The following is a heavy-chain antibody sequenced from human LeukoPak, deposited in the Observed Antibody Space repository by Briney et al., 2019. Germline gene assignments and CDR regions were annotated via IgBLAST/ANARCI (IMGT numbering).Heavy chain of an antibody. J-gene: IGHJ6*02. CDR1: GYTSTSYA. D-gene: IGHD6-19*01. V-gene: IGHV1-3*01. CDR2: INAGNGNT. Sequence: GASVKVSCKASGYTSTSYAMHWVRQAPGQRLEWMGWINAGNGNTKYSQKFQGRVTITRDTSASTAYMELSSLRSEDTAVYYCARSVSSGWYPLGPYYYYYGMDVWGQGTTVTVSS. CDR3: ARSVSSGWYPLGPYYYYYGMDV.